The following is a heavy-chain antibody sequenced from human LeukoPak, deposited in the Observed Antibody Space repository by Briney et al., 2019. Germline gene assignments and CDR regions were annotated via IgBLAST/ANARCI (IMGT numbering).Heavy chain of an antibody. CDR2: INPNSGGT. J-gene: IGHJ3*02. D-gene: IGHD2-2*01. V-gene: IGHV1-2*02. CDR3: ARYCSSTSCPDRAFDI. Sequence: GASVKVSCKASGYTFTGYYMHWVRQAPGQGLEWMGWINPNSGGTNYAQKFQGRVTVTRDTSISTAYMELSRLRSDDTAVYYCARYCSSTSCPDRAFDIWGQGTMVTVSS. CDR1: GYTFTGYY.